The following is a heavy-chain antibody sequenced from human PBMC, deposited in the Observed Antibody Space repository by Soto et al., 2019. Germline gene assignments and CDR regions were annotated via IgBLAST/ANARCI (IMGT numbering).Heavy chain of an antibody. CDR2: ISSSSSYI. V-gene: IGHV3-21*04. J-gene: IGHJ2*01. CDR1: GFTFSSYS. Sequence: PGGSLRLSCAASGFTFSSYSMNWVRQAPGKGLEWVSSISSSSSYIYYADSVKGRFTISRDNAKNSLYLQMNSLRAEDTALYYCATNTVTTNWYFDLWGRGTLVTVSS. CDR3: ATNTVTTNWYFDL. D-gene: IGHD4-17*01.